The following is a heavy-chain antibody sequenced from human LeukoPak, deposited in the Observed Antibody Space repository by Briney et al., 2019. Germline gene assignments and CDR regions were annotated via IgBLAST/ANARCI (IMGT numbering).Heavy chain of an antibody. CDR1: GGSISSGSYF. CDR2: IYTSGST. J-gene: IGHJ3*01. D-gene: IGHD2-15*01. CDR3: ASDRIEVDAFDV. Sequence: SQTLSLTCTVSGGSISSGSYFWSWIRQPAGKGLEWIGRIYTSGSTNYNPSLKSRVTISVDTSKNQFSLKLSSVTAADTAVYYCASDRIEVDAFDVWGQGTMVTVSS. V-gene: IGHV4-61*02.